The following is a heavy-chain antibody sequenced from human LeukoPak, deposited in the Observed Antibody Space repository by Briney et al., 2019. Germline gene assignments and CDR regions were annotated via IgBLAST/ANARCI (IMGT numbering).Heavy chain of an antibody. V-gene: IGHV3-48*03. J-gene: IGHJ4*02. CDR3: ARYDIAAAGPYFDY. CDR1: GFTFSSYE. CDR2: ISSSGSTI. D-gene: IGHD6-13*01. Sequence: GGSLRLSCAASGFTFSSYEMNWVRQAPGQGLEWVSYISSSGSTIYYADSVKGRFTISRDNAKNSLYLQMNSLRAEDTAVYYCARYDIAAAGPYFDYWGQGTLVTVSS.